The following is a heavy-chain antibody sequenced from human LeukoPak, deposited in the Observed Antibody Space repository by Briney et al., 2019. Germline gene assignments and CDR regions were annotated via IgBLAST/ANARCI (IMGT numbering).Heavy chain of an antibody. D-gene: IGHD5-18*01. V-gene: IGHV4-34*01. CDR1: GGSFSGYY. CDR2: INHSGST. J-gene: IGHJ6*03. CDR3: ARDLSPYTAMVYYYYYYMDV. Sequence: SETLSLTCAVYGGSFSGYYWSWIRQPPGKGLEWIGEINHSGSTNCNPSLKSRVTISVDTSKNQFSLKLSSVTAADTAVYYCARDLSPYTAMVYYYYYYMDVWGKGTTVTVSS.